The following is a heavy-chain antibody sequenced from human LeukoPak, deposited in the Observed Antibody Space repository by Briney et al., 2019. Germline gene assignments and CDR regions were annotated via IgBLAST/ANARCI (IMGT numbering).Heavy chain of an antibody. CDR3: ARSLRVVIRNGYYYYGMDV. J-gene: IGHJ6*02. V-gene: IGHV4-30-4*01. CDR1: GGSISSGDYY. D-gene: IGHD3-22*01. Sequence: PSETLSLTCTVSGGSISSGDYYWRWIRQPPGKGLEWIGYIYYSGSTYYNPSLKSRVTISVDTSKNQFSLKLSSVTAADTAVYYCARSLRVVIRNGYYYYGMDVWGQGTTVTVSS. CDR2: IYYSGST.